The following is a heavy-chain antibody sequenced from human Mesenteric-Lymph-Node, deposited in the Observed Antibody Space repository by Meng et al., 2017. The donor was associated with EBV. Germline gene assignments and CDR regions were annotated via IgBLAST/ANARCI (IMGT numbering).Heavy chain of an antibody. J-gene: IGHJ4*02. D-gene: IGHD3-10*01. V-gene: IGHV4-34*01. CDR1: GVSFRDYY. CDR3: ASRSGHSDY. CDR2: IGEINHRETT. Sequence: HAPRPEWGAAFVKPSVTLSLTSSFYGVSFRDYYWSWVPQPPGKGLEWIGEIGEINHRETTNYSPSLKSRVTMSVDTSNNQFSLKLSSVTAADTAVYYCASRSGHSDYWGQGTLVTVSS.